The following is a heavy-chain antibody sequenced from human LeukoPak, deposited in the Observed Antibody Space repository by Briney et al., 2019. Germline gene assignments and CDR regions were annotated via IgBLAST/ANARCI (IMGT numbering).Heavy chain of an antibody. CDR2: INHSGST. CDR1: GGSFSGYY. Sequence: SETLSLTCAVYGGSFSGYYWSWIRQPPGKGLEWIGEINHSGSTNYNPSLKSRVTISVDTSKNQFSLKLSSVTAADTAVYYCARREARSGWYRYREYWGQGTLVTVSS. CDR3: ARREARSGWYRYREY. D-gene: IGHD6-19*01. J-gene: IGHJ4*02. V-gene: IGHV4-34*01.